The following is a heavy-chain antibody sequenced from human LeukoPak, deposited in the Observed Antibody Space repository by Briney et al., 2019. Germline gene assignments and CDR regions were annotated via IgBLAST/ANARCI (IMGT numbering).Heavy chain of an antibody. CDR3: ASDFGSPHPVDY. J-gene: IGHJ4*02. CDR2: IIPIFGTA. V-gene: IGHV1-69*13. CDR1: GGTFSSYA. D-gene: IGHD3-3*01. Sequence: ASVKVSCKASGGTFSSYAISWVRQAPGQGLEWMGGIIPIFGTANYAQKFQGRVTITADESTSTAYMELSSLRSEDTAVYYCASDFGSPHPVDYWGQGTLVTVSS.